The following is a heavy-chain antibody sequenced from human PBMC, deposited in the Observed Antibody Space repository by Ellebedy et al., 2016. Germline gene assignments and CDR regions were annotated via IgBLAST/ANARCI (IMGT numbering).Heavy chain of an antibody. V-gene: IGHV2-5*01. CDR3: AHGSGWLFDF. CDR2: IYWNDNT. D-gene: IGHD6-19*01. J-gene: IGHJ4*02. CDR1: GFSLNTTAVG. Sequence: SGPTLVKPTQTLTLTCTFSGFSLNTTAVGVGWIRQPPGKALEWLALIYWNDNTWYSPSLKNRLTITKDTSKGQVVLTMTNMDPVDTATYYCAHGSGWLFDFWGQGTLVTVSS.